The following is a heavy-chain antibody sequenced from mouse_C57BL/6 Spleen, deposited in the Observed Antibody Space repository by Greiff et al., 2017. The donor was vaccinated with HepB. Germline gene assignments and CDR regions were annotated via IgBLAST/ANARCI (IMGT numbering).Heavy chain of an antibody. J-gene: IGHJ4*01. Sequence: QVQLQQSGAELVKPGASVKLSCKASGYTFTSYWMQWVKQRPGQGLEWIGEIDPSDSYTNYNQKFKGKATLTVDTSSSTAYMQLSSLTSEDSAVYYCARRGYYGSRGKYYAMDYWGQGTSVTVSS. V-gene: IGHV1-50*01. CDR1: GYTFTSYW. D-gene: IGHD1-1*01. CDR3: ARRGYYGSRGKYYAMDY. CDR2: IDPSDSYT.